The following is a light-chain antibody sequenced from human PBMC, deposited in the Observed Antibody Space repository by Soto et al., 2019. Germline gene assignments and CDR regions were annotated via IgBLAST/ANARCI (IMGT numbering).Light chain of an antibody. Sequence: DIQMTQSPSSLSASVGDRVSITCRASQDITNSLAWYQQKPGKSPDLLIYAASTPQVGVPSRFSGSGFGTEFTLTISSLQPEDVATYYCQKYNSAPLSIGGGTKVDIK. CDR3: QKYNSAPLS. V-gene: IGKV1-27*01. CDR2: AAS. CDR1: QDITNS. J-gene: IGKJ4*01.